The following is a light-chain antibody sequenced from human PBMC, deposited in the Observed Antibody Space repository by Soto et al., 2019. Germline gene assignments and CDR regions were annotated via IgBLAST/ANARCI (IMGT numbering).Light chain of an antibody. CDR3: VAWDDTLDAQV. Sequence: QSVLTQPPSASGTPGQTVTISCSGGTSNIGTNSIAWYQHLPGTAPKLLIQRNNERPSGVPDRFSGSKSGTSVSLAISGLRSDDEATYYCVAWDDTLDAQVFGGGTKLTVL. V-gene: IGLV1-47*01. J-gene: IGLJ3*02. CDR2: RNN. CDR1: TSNIGTNS.